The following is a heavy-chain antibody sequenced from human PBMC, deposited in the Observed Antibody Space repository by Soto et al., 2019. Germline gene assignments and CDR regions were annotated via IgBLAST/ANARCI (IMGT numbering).Heavy chain of an antibody. D-gene: IGHD1-7*01. V-gene: IGHV6-1*01. CDR2: TYYRSKSYN. J-gene: IGHJ6*02. Sequence: SQTLSLTCAISGASVSSNSAAWNWIRQSPSRGLEWLGRTYYRSKSYNDYAVSVKSRITINPDTSKNQFSLQLNSVTPEDTAVYNFARDQNGTTRWDYYYYGMDVWGQGTTVTVSS. CDR3: ARDQNGTTRWDYYYYGMDV. CDR1: GASVSSNSAA.